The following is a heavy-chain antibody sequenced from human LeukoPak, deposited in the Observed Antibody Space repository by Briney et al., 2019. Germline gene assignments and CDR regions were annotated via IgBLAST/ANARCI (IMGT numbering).Heavy chain of an antibody. CDR2: INHSGST. Sequence: PSETLSLTCTVSGDSIRSNNYYWGWIRQPPGKGLEWIGEINHSGSTNYNPSLKSRVTISVDTSKNQFPLKLSSVTAADTAVYYCARSTVVRGAFDYWGQGTLVTVSS. V-gene: IGHV4-39*06. D-gene: IGHD4-23*01. CDR1: GDSIRSNNYY. J-gene: IGHJ4*02. CDR3: ARSTVVRGAFDY.